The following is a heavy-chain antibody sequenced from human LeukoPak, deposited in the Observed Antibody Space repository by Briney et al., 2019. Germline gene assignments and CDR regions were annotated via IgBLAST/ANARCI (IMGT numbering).Heavy chain of an antibody. CDR3: AKASSSWYGPFDY. J-gene: IGHJ4*02. V-gene: IGHV3-11*01. CDR2: ITNSGNTI. CDR1: GFTFSDYY. Sequence: GGSLRLSCAAFGFTFSDYYMTWIRQAPGKGLEWVSYITNSGNTINYADSVKGRFTISRDNAKNSLYLQMNSLRAEDTAVYYCAKASSSWYGPFDYWGQGTLVTVSS. D-gene: IGHD6-13*01.